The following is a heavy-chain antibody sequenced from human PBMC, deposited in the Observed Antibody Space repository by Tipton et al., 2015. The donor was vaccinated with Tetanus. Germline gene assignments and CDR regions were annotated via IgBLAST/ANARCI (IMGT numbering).Heavy chain of an antibody. CDR3: AKEFQRARIRFFDS. CDR1: GFTFNSYP. D-gene: IGHD2-15*01. V-gene: IGHV3-23*03. CDR2: SYAGGNYA. J-gene: IGHJ4*02. Sequence: GSLRLSCAASGFTFNSYPMNWVRQAPGKGLEWVSVSYAGGNYAYYADSVKGRFTTSRDDSKSTLYLHMTSLRAEDTAVYYCAKEFQRARIRFFDSWGQGSQVTASS.